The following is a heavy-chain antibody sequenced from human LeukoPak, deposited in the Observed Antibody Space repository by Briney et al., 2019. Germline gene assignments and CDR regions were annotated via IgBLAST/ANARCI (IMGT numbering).Heavy chain of an antibody. V-gene: IGHV3-33*01. D-gene: IGHD6-19*01. Sequence: PGRSLRLSCAASGFTISSYGMHWVRQAPGKGLEWVAVIWYDGSNKYYADSVKGRFTISRDNSKNTLYLQMNSLRAEDTAVYYCARRTYSSGCDYWGQGTLVTVSS. CDR2: IWYDGSNK. CDR1: GFTISSYG. J-gene: IGHJ4*02. CDR3: ARRTYSSGCDY.